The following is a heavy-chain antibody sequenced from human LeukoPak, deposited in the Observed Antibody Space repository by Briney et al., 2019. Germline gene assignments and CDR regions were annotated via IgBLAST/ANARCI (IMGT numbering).Heavy chain of an antibody. J-gene: IGHJ4*02. CDR2: IRYDGSNK. D-gene: IGHD3-22*01. V-gene: IGHV3-30*02. CDR1: GFTFSSYE. CDR3: AKDPSDSSNY. Sequence: GGSLRLSCAASGFTFSSYEMNWVRQAPGKGLEWVAFIRYDGSNKYYADSVKGRFTISRDNSKNTLYLQMNSLRAEDTAVYYCAKDPSDSSNYWGQGTLVTVSS.